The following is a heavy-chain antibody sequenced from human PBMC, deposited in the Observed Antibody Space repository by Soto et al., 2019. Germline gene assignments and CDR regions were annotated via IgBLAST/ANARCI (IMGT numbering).Heavy chain of an antibody. D-gene: IGHD5-12*01. V-gene: IGHV3-23*01. Sequence: EVQLLESGGGLVQPGGSLRLSCAASGFTFSSYAMSWVRQAPGKGLEWVSAISGSGGSTYYADSVKGRFTISRDNSKNTLYLQMNSLRAEDTAVYYCAKDSKKDWAYRGYDPIPGYFDYWGQGTLVTVSS. CDR1: GFTFSSYA. CDR3: AKDSKKDWAYRGYDPIPGYFDY. CDR2: ISGSGGST. J-gene: IGHJ4*02.